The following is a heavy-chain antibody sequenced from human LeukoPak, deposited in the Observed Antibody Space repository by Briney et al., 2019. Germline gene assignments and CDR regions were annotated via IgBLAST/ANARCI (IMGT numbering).Heavy chain of an antibody. CDR2: INPDSGGT. Sequence: ASVNVSCKASGYTFTGYYMHWVRQAPGQGLEWMGWINPDSGGTNYAQKFQGRVTMTRDTSISTAYMELSRLRSDDTAVYYCARDQEQQQLYDYWGQGTLVTVSS. CDR3: ARDQEQQQLYDY. J-gene: IGHJ4*02. D-gene: IGHD6-13*01. CDR1: GYTFTGYY. V-gene: IGHV1-2*02.